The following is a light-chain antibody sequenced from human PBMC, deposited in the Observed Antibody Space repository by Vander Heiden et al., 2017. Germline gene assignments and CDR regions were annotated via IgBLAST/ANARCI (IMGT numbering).Light chain of an antibody. V-gene: IGLV3-19*01. Sequence: SSELTQDPAVSVALGQTVRITCQGDSLRRYYASWYQQKPGQAPLLVMFGQGNRPSGIPDRFSGSSSGDTASLTITGAQAEDEADYYCNSRDTSGNSPYDFGTGTKVTVL. CDR3: NSRDTSGNSPYD. J-gene: IGLJ1*01. CDR1: SLRRYY. CDR2: GQG.